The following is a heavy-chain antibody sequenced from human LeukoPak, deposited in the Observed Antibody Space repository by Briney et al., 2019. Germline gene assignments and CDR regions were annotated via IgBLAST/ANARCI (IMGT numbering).Heavy chain of an antibody. V-gene: IGHV3-53*01. D-gene: IGHD3-16*01. CDR1: GFTVSSNY. CDR3: ARLIGYVWGSIPSGYYFDY. Sequence: GGSLRLSCAASGFTVSSNYMSWVRQAPGKGLEWVSVIYNGGSTYYADSVKGRFTISRDNSKNTLYLQMNSLRAEDTAVYYCARLIGYVWGSIPSGYYFDYWGQGTLVTVSS. J-gene: IGHJ4*02. CDR2: IYNGGST.